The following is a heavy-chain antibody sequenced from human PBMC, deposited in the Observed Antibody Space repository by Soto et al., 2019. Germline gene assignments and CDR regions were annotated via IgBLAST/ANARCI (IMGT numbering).Heavy chain of an antibody. Sequence: PGRSLRLSCSASVFTFSSYGMHWFRQAPGKGLEWVAVIWYDGSNKYYADSVKGRFTISRDDSKNTLYLQMNSLRAEDTAVYYCARNQRSSGWYGEYYFDYWGQGTLVTVSS. CDR1: VFTFSSYG. D-gene: IGHD6-19*01. CDR3: ARNQRSSGWYGEYYFDY. J-gene: IGHJ4*02. V-gene: IGHV3-33*01. CDR2: IWYDGSNK.